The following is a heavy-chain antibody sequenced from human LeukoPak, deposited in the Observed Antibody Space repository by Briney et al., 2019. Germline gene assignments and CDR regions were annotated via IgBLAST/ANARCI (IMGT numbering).Heavy chain of an antibody. CDR3: AKKSDDFWSGRIDY. Sequence: KPGGSLRLSCAASGFTFSDYYMSWIRQAPGKGLEWVSYISSSGSTIYYADSVKGRFTISRDNSKNTLYLQMNSLRAEDTAVYYCAKKSDDFWSGRIDYWGQGTLVTVSS. CDR1: GFTFSDYY. CDR2: ISSSGSTI. J-gene: IGHJ4*02. V-gene: IGHV3-11*01. D-gene: IGHD3-3*01.